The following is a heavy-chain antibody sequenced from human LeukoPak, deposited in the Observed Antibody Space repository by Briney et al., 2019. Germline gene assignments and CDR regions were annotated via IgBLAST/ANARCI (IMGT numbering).Heavy chain of an antibody. CDR3: ARDIVATMGDYYYYYGMDV. D-gene: IGHD5-12*01. CDR1: GYSFTGFF. V-gene: IGHV1-2*02. J-gene: IGHJ6*02. Sequence: ASVKVSCKTSGYSFTGFFMHWVRQAPGQGLEWMGWINPSSGGTNYAQKFQGRVTMTRDTSISTAYMELSRLRSDDTAVYYCARDIVATMGDYYYYYGMDVWGQGTTVTVSS. CDR2: INPSSGGT.